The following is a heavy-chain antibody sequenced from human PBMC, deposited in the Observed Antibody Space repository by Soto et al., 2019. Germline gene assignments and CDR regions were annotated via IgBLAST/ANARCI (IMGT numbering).Heavy chain of an antibody. Sequence: VGSLRLSCAASGFTFNIYAMTWVRQAPGKGLEWASPTGAAGRTTDYCDAVKGRFTVSRDNSKNTLDLQMSNLSAEDTAVYYCATVHNTSRSFDYWGQGTLVTVSS. J-gene: IGHJ4*02. CDR3: ATVHNTSRSFDY. CDR2: TGAAGRTT. V-gene: IGHV3-23*01. D-gene: IGHD1-20*01. CDR1: GFTFNIYA.